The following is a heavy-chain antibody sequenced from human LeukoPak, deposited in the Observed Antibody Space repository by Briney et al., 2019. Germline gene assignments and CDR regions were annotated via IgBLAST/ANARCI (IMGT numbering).Heavy chain of an antibody. J-gene: IGHJ6*03. V-gene: IGHV3-7*01. CDR2: IKQDGSEK. Sequence: GGSLRLSCAASGFTFSSYWMSWVRQAPGKGLEWVANIKQDGSEKYYVDSVKGRFTISRDNAKNSLYLQMNSLRAEDTAVYYCARFAPSADTAMVPGYYYYYMDVWGKGTTVTVSS. D-gene: IGHD5-18*01. CDR1: GFTFSSYW. CDR3: ARFAPSADTAMVPGYYYYYMDV.